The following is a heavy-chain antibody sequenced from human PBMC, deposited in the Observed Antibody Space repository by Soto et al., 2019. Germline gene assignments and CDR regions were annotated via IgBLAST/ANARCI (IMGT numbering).Heavy chain of an antibody. CDR1: GYTFISYD. Sequence: QVQLVQSGAEVKKPGASVKVSCKASGYTFISYDINWVRQATGQGLEWMGWMNPNNGNTGYAQKFQGRVTMTRNTAISTAYMEMSSLRSEDTAVYYCASPIEVAGTGFDSWGQGTLVTVSS. V-gene: IGHV1-8*01. CDR3: ASPIEVAGTGFDS. D-gene: IGHD6-19*01. J-gene: IGHJ4*02. CDR2: MNPNNGNT.